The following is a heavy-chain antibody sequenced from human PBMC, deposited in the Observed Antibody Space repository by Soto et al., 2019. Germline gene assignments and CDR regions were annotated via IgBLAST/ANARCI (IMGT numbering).Heavy chain of an antibody. Sequence: SETLSRTCTVSGGSVSSGIYYWIWIRQPPGKGLEWIGYIYYSGSTNYNPSLKSRVTISVDTPKNQFPLKLSSVTAADTAVYYCARGHYYDSSTRDVWGQGTTVTVSS. J-gene: IGHJ6*02. CDR2: IYYSGST. D-gene: IGHD3-22*01. V-gene: IGHV4-61*01. CDR1: GGSVSSGIYY. CDR3: ARGHYYDSSTRDV.